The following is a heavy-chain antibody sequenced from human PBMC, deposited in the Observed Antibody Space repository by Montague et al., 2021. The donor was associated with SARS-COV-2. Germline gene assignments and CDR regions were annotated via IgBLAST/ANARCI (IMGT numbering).Heavy chain of an antibody. J-gene: IGHJ4*02. D-gene: IGHD3-3*01. Sequence: SETLSLTCTVSGYSISSGYYWGWIRQPPGKGLEWIGSIYHSASPYYHPSLKSRVTISVDSSKNLFSLQLSSVTAADTAVYYCAREVRYYDFWSGRAQTSPDYWGQGTLVTVSS. CDR1: GYSISSGYY. V-gene: IGHV4-38-2*02. CDR3: AREVRYYDFWSGRAQTSPDY. CDR2: IYHSASP.